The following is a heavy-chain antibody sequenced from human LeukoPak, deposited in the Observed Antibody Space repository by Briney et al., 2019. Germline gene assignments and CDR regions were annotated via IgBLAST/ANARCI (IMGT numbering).Heavy chain of an antibody. CDR3: AKAQYSGNYWPFVY. D-gene: IGHD1-26*01. J-gene: IGHJ4*02. V-gene: IGHV3-30*18. CDR1: GFTFSSYG. Sequence: GRSLRLSYAASGFTFSSYGMHWVRQAPGKGLEWVAAISNDGSDKYYADSVKGRFTISRDNSKNTLYLQMNSPRADDTAVYYCAKAQYSGNYWPFVYWGQGTLVTVSS. CDR2: ISNDGSDK.